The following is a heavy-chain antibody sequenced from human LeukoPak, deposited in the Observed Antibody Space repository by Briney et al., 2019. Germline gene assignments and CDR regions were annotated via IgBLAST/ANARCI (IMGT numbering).Heavy chain of an antibody. CDR2: INPNSGGT. Sequence: GASVKVSCKXSGYTFTGHYMHWVRQAPGQGLEWMGWINPNSGGTHYAQKFQGRVALTRDTSISTAYMELSRLRSDDTAMYYCARDQVLITAALTNWFDPWGQGTLVTVSS. D-gene: IGHD6-13*01. CDR1: GYTFTGHY. J-gene: IGHJ5*02. CDR3: ARDQVLITAALTNWFDP. V-gene: IGHV1-2*02.